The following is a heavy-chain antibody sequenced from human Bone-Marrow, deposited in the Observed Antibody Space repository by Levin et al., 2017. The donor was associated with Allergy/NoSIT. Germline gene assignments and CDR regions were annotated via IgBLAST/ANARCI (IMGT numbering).Heavy chain of an antibody. V-gene: IGHV3-23*01. Sequence: EASVKVSCAASGFTFTSYAMSWVRQAPGKGLEWVSTINDSGGNTYYADSLKGRFTISRDNSKNTLYLQMNSLRAEDTAVYYCAKEGYCSGGSCRDDAFDIWGQGTMVTVSS. CDR3: AKEGYCSGGSCRDDAFDI. J-gene: IGHJ3*02. CDR2: INDSGGNT. CDR1: GFTFTSYA. D-gene: IGHD2-15*01.